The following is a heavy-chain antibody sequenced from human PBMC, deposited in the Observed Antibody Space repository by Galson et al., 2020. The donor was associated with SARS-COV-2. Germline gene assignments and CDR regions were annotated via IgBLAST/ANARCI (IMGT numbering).Heavy chain of an antibody. V-gene: IGHV3-30*04. CDR2: ISYDGSNK. J-gene: IGHJ4*02. CDR3: ARARSGYYLFDY. D-gene: IGHD3-3*01. CDR1: GFTFSSYA. Sequence: GESLKISCAASGFTFSSYAMHWVRQAPGKGLEWVAVISYDGSNKYYADSVKGRFTISRDNSKNTLYLQMNSLRAEDTAVYYCARARSGYYLFDYWGQGTLVTVSS.